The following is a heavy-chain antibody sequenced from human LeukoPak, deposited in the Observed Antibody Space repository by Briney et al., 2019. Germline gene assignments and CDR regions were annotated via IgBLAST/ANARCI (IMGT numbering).Heavy chain of an antibody. V-gene: IGHV1-8*01. D-gene: IGHD6-19*01. J-gene: IGHJ5*02. CDR3: ARGRGSGHKENWFDP. Sequence: EASVKVSCKASGYAFTTYDTNWVRQATGQGPEWMGWMNPNSGNTGYTQNFQGRVTMTRNTSISTAYMELSSLKSEDTAVYYCARGRGSGHKENWFDPWGLGTLVTVSS. CDR2: MNPNSGNT. CDR1: GYAFTTYD.